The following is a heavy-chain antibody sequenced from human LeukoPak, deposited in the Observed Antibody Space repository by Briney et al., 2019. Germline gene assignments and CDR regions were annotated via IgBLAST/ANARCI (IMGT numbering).Heavy chain of an antibody. Sequence: SGTLSLTCTVSGGSISSGGYYWSWIRQHPGKGLEWIGYIYYSGSTYYNPSLKSRVTISVDTSKNQFSLKLSSVTAADTAVYYCALERVRGVISPWGQGTLVTVSS. CDR2: IYYSGST. J-gene: IGHJ5*02. V-gene: IGHV4-31*03. D-gene: IGHD3-10*01. CDR1: GGSISSGGYY. CDR3: ALERVRGVISP.